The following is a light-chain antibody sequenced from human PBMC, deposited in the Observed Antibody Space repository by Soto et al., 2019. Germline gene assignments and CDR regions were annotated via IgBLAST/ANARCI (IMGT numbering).Light chain of an antibody. J-gene: IGKJ2*01. V-gene: IGKV1-5*03. CDR2: KAS. Sequence: DIQMTQSPSTLSASVGDRVTITCRASHSVSSWLAWYQQKPGKAPNLLIFKASNLENGVPSRFSGSGSGTEFTLTISSLQSDDFATYYCQQYHSYSYTFGQGTKLEI. CDR3: QQYHSYSYT. CDR1: HSVSSW.